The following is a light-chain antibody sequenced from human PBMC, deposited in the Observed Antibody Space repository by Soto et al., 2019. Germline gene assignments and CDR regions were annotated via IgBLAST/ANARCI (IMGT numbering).Light chain of an antibody. V-gene: IGKV1-5*03. J-gene: IGKJ4*01. CDR1: RNIGSW. CDR3: QQHANYPIT. CDR2: KVS. Sequence: DIQMTQSPSSVPSSVGDRVTITCGASRNIGSWLAWYQQKAGKAPNLLIYKVSTLETGVPSRFSGSASGTEFTLTISSLQPDDFATYYCQQHANYPITFGGGTKVDIK.